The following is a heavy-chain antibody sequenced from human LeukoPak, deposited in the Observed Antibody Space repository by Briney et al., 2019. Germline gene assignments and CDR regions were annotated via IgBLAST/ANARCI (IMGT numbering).Heavy chain of an antibody. CDR1: GGTFSSYA. J-gene: IGHJ6*02. CDR2: IIPILGIA. V-gene: IGHV1-69*04. D-gene: IGHD3-22*01. Sequence: SVKVSCKASGGTFSSYAISWVRQAPGQGLEWMGRIIPILGIANYAQKFQGRVTITADKSTSTAYMELSSLRSEDTAVYYCARDPTMIVGTRGYYGMDVWGQGTTVTVSS. CDR3: ARDPTMIVGTRGYYGMDV.